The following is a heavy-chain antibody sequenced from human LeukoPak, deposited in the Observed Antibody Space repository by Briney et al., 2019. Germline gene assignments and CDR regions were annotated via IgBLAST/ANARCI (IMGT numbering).Heavy chain of an antibody. Sequence: ASVKVSCKASGYTFTCYYMHWVRQAPGQGLEWMGWINPNSGGTNYAQKFQGRVTMTRDTSISTAYMELSRLRSDDTAVYYCAILGHCSSTSCLQFDPWGQGTLVTVSS. V-gene: IGHV1-2*02. CDR3: AILGHCSSTSCLQFDP. J-gene: IGHJ5*02. CDR2: INPNSGGT. D-gene: IGHD2-2*01. CDR1: GYTFTCYY.